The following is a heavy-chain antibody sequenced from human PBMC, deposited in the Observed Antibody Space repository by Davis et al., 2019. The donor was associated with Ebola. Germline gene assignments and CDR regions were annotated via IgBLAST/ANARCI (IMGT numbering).Heavy chain of an antibody. CDR3: ARASWATVGTRWFDP. D-gene: IGHD6-13*01. CDR1: GGTFSSYA. V-gene: IGHV1-69*05. J-gene: IGHJ5*02. Sequence: AASVKVSCKASGGTFSSYAISWVRQAPGQGLEWMGGIIPIFGTANYAQKFQGRVTMTRDTSTSTAYMELSGLRSEDTAVYYCARASWATVGTRWFDPWGQGTLVTVSS. CDR2: IIPIFGTA.